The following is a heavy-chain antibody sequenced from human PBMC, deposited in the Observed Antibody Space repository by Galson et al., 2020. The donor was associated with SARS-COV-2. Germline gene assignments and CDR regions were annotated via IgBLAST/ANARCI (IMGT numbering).Heavy chain of an antibody. J-gene: IGHJ4*02. Sequence: TGGSLKISCKASGYGFTNYWIGWVRQMPGKGLEWMGIIYPGDSDTRYSPSFQGQVTISVDKSLSTVYLEGSSLKASDTAMFYCARFQNRVYDTSGYFRFYYGGQGTLVTVSS. D-gene: IGHD3-22*01. CDR3: ARFQNRVYDTSGYFRFYY. CDR2: IYPGDSDT. CDR1: GYGFTNYW. V-gene: IGHV5-51*01.